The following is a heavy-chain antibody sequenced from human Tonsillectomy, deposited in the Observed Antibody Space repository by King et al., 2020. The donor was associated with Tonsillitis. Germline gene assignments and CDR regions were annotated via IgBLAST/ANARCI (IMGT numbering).Heavy chain of an antibody. V-gene: IGHV4-39*01. CDR1: GDSASINTYY. J-gene: IGHJ4*02. D-gene: IGHD3-16*01. CDR2: TYYSGTA. Sequence: QLQESGPGLVKPSETLSLTCTVSGDSASINTYYWGWIGQPTGKGLEWIGTTYYSGTASYNPSLKSRVTISVDTSKNQFSLKLTSVTAADTAVYYCARLLLGSVGFFDYWGQGALVTVSS. CDR3: ARLLLGSVGFFDY.